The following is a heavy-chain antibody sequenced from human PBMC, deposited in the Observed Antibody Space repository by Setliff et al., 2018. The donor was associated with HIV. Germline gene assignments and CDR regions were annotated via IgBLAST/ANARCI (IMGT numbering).Heavy chain of an antibody. CDR1: GGSISTYY. D-gene: IGHD6-19*01. Sequence: SETLSLTCTVSGGSISTYYWSWIRQPPGKGLEWIGSIYFAGSSDNNPSLKSRVTISVDTSKNQFSLKLGSVTAADTAVYFCARRFEQWLAFDYWGQGTLVTVSS. CDR3: ARRFEQWLAFDY. V-gene: IGHV4-59*08. CDR2: IYFAGSS. J-gene: IGHJ4*02.